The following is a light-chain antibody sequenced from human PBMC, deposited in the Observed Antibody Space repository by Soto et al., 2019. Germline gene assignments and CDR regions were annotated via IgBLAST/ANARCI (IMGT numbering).Light chain of an antibody. V-gene: IGKV3-11*01. Sequence: EIVMTQSPATLSVSPGERATLSCRASQSVSSCLAWYQQKPGQAPRLLIYDASNRATGIPARFSGSGSETDFTLTISSLEPEDFAVYYCQRRNNWPITFGQGTRLEIK. CDR3: QRRNNWPIT. J-gene: IGKJ5*01. CDR2: DAS. CDR1: QSVSSC.